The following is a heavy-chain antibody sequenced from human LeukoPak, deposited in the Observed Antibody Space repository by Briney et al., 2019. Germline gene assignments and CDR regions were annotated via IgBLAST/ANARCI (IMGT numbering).Heavy chain of an antibody. Sequence: SQTLSLTCTVSGGSISSGSYYWSWIRQPAGKGLEWIGRIYTSGSTNYNPSLKSRVTISEDTSKNQFSLKLSSVTAADTAVYYCAAMFWSGYYTGVDYWGQGTLVTVSS. J-gene: IGHJ4*02. D-gene: IGHD3-3*01. V-gene: IGHV4-61*02. CDR2: IYTSGST. CDR3: AAMFWSGYYTGVDY. CDR1: GGSISSGSYY.